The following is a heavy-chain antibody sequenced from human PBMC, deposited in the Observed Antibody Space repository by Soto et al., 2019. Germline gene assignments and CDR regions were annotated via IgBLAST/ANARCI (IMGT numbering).Heavy chain of an antibody. CDR3: ARATWLPPVSYFDY. Sequence: WGSLRLSCAASGFTCSSYSMNWVRQAPGKGLEWVSSISSSSSYIYYADSVKGRFTISRDNAKNQFSLKLSSVTAADTAVYYCARATWLPPVSYFDYWGQGTLVTVSS. J-gene: IGHJ4*02. CDR2: ISSSSSYI. CDR1: GFTCSSYS. D-gene: IGHD3-22*01. V-gene: IGHV3-21*01.